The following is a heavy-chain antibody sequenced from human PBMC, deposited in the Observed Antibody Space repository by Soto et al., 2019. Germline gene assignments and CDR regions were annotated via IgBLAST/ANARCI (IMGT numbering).Heavy chain of an antibody. J-gene: IGHJ6*02. D-gene: IGHD3-10*01. V-gene: IGHV1-69*13. CDR2: IIPIFGTA. CDR3: ARGYYGSGSYRYYGMDV. Sequence: ASVKVSCKASVGTLSSYAISWVRQAPGQGLEWMGGIIPIFGTANYAQKFQGRVTITADESTSTAYMELSSLRSEDTAVYYCARGYYGSGSYRYYGMDVWGQGTTVTVSS. CDR1: VGTLSSYA.